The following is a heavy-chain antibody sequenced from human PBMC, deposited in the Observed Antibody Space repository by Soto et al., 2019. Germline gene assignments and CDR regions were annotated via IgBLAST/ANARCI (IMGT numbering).Heavy chain of an antibody. J-gene: IGHJ4*02. V-gene: IGHV1-58*01. D-gene: IGHD2-15*01. CDR2: IVVGSGNT. CDR3: AAAADCSGGSCYPVDY. CDR1: GFTFTSPA. Sequence: ASVKVSCKASGFTFTSPAVQWVRQARGQRLEWIGWIVVGSGNTNYAQKFQERVTITRDMSTSTAYMELSSLRSEDTAVYYCAAAADCSGGSCYPVDYWGQGTLVTVSS.